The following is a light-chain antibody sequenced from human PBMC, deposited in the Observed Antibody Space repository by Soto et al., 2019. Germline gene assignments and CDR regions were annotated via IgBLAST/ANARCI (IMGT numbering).Light chain of an antibody. Sequence: DIQMTQSPSSLSASVGDRVTITCRASQSISSYLNWYQQKPGKAPKLLIYAASSLQSGVPSRFSGSGSGTDSTLTTSSLQPEDFATYYCQQSYSTLITFGQGTRLEIK. CDR3: QQSYSTLIT. CDR2: AAS. J-gene: IGKJ5*01. V-gene: IGKV1-39*01. CDR1: QSISSY.